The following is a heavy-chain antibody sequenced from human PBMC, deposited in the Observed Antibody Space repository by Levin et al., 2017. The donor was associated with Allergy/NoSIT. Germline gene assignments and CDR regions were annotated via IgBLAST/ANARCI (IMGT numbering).Heavy chain of an antibody. Sequence: AASVKVSCKASGYTFTGYYMHWVRQAPGQGLEWMGRINPNSGGTNYAQKFQGRVTMTRDTSISTAYMELSRLRSDDTAVYYCARGVAGKSSYGMDVWGQGTTVTVSS. CDR2: INPNSGGT. D-gene: IGHD4-23*01. CDR3: ARGVAGKSSYGMDV. J-gene: IGHJ6*02. CDR1: GYTFTGYY. V-gene: IGHV1-2*06.